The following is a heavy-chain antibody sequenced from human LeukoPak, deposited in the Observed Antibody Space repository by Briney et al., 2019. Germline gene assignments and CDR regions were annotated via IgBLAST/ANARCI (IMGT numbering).Heavy chain of an antibody. CDR2: IYYSGST. V-gene: IGHV4-30-4*01. CDR3: ARDKPGLGMDV. CDR1: GGSISSGDYF. Sequence: PSQTLSLTCTVSGGSISSGDYFWSWIRQPPGKGLEWIGYIYYSGSTYYNPSLKSRVTISVDTSKNQFSLKLSSVTAADTAVYYCARDKPGLGMDVWGKGTTVTVSS. J-gene: IGHJ6*04.